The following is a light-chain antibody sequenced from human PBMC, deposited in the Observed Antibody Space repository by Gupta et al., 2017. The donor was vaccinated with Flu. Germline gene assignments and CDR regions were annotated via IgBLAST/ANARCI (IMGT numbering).Light chain of an antibody. CDR1: NSNIGPNY. J-gene: IGLJ3*02. V-gene: IGLV1-51*01. CDR2: DNN. Sequence: ISCSGSNSNIGPNYVSWYKQLPGTAPKLLIYDNNKRPSGIPDRFSGSKSGTSATLGITGLQTGDEADYYCGTWDHSLNNGRVFGGGTKLTVL. CDR3: GTWDHSLNNGRV.